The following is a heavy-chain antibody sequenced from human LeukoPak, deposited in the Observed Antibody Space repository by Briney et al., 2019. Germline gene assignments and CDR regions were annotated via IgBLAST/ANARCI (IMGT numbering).Heavy chain of an antibody. CDR3: ARGRFNYDSTGYSSFYY. CDR1: GFTFSSYA. CDR2: ISSNGGST. V-gene: IGHV3-64*01. D-gene: IGHD3-22*01. J-gene: IGHJ4*02. Sequence: GGSLRLSCAASGFTFSSYAMHWVRQAPGKGLEYVSAISSNGGSTYYANSVKGRFTISRDNAKTSVYLQMNSLRAEDTAVYYCARGRFNYDSTGYSSFYYWGQGTLVTVSS.